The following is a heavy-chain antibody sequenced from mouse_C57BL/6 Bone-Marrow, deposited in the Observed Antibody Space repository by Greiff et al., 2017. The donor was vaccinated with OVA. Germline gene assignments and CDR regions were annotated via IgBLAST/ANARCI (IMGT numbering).Heavy chain of an antibody. CDR1: GYAFTNYL. Sequence: VQLKESGAELVRPGTSVKVSCKASGYAFTNYLIEWVKQRPGQGLEWIGVINPGSGGTNYNEKFKGKATLTADKSSSTAYMQLISLTSEDSAVYFCARERGLRPFADWGQGTLVTVSA. CDR3: ARERGLRPFAD. J-gene: IGHJ3*01. CDR2: INPGSGGT. D-gene: IGHD2-2*01. V-gene: IGHV1-54*01.